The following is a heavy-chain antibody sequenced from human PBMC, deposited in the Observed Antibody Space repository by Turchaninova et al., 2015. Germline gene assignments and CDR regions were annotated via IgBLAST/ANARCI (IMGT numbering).Heavy chain of an antibody. D-gene: IGHD3-3*01. CDR1: GDTFTGYE. V-gene: IGHV1-2*06. Sequence: QVQLVKSGAEVKKPGASVKVSSQASGDTFTGYEMHWVRQAPGQGLEWMGRNNPNSGGTNYAQKFQGRVTMTRDTSISTAYMELSRLRSDDTAVYYCARDPAITIFGVVIYAFDIWGQGTMVTVSS. CDR2: NNPNSGGT. J-gene: IGHJ3*02. CDR3: ARDPAITIFGVVIYAFDI.